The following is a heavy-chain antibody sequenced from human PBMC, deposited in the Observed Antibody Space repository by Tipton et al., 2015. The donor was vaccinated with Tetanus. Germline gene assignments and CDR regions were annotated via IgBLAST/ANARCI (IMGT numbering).Heavy chain of an antibody. J-gene: IGHJ2*01. CDR3: ARGGSYSYGPRGFDL. D-gene: IGHD5-18*01. Sequence: TLSLTCTVSGSSITSTTHYWGWIRQSPGKGLEWIGEINHSGSTTYSPSFKSRVTISVDTPKNQFSLKLTSLTVADTAVYYCARGGSYSYGPRGFDLWGRGTLVTVSS. CDR1: GSSITSTTHY. V-gene: IGHV4-39*07. CDR2: INHSGST.